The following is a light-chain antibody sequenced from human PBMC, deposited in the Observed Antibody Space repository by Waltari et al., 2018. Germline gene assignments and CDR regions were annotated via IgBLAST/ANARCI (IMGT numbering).Light chain of an antibody. Sequence: EIVLTQSPGTLPLSPGERATLPCRASQSVSSTSLAWYQQRPGQPPRLLIYGTSNRATGIPDRFSGSGSRTDFTLTINRLEPEDFAVYYCQQFGSSTWTFGLGTKVEI. CDR1: QSVSSTS. J-gene: IGKJ1*01. V-gene: IGKV3-20*01. CDR3: QQFGSSTWT. CDR2: GTS.